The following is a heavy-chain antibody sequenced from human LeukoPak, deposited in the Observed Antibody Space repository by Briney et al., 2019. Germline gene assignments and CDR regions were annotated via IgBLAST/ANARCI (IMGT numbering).Heavy chain of an antibody. J-gene: IGHJ4*02. D-gene: IGHD1-26*01. CDR2: ISAEGATI. CDR1: GFTFRTYS. CDR3: ARDRVGTKGDY. Sequence: AGGSLRLSCEVSGFTFRTYSMDWVRQAPGKGLQWVSYISAEGATIYYAEDVRGRFTTSRDDAKNSLYLDMSNLRVDDTAVYYCARDRVGTKGDYWGQGTLVTVS. V-gene: IGHV3-48*01.